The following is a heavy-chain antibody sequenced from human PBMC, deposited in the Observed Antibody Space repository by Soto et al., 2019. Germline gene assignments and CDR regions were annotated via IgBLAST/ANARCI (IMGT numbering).Heavy chain of an antibody. CDR1: GGTFSSYA. CDR2: IIPIFGTA. J-gene: IGHJ4*02. D-gene: IGHD6-19*01. CDR3: AREYSSGWPGAY. V-gene: IGHV1-69*01. Sequence: QVQLVQSGAEVKKPGSSVKVSCKASGGTFSSYAISWVRQAPGQGLEWMGGIIPIFGTANYAQKFQGRVTITADEYTSTADMELSSLRAEDTAVYYCAREYSSGWPGAYWGQGTLVTVSS.